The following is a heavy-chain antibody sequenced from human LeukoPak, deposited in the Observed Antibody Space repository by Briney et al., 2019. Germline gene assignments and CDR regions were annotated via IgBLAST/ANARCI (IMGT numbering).Heavy chain of an antibody. CDR1: GGSISSSSYY. CDR2: IDYSGCT. Sequence: SETLSLTCTVSGGSISSSSYYWGWIRQPPGKGLEWIGSIDYSGCTYYNPSLKSRVTISVDTSKNQFSLKLSSVTAADTAVYYCARQEEWELPIDYWGQGTLVTVSS. V-gene: IGHV4-39*01. D-gene: IGHD1-26*01. J-gene: IGHJ4*02. CDR3: ARQEEWELPIDY.